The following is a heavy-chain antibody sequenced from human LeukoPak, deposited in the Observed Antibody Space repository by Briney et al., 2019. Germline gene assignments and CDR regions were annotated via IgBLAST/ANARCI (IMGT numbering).Heavy chain of an antibody. CDR3: ARRMSSGWALEDY. Sequence: PGGSLRLSCAASGFTFSSYAMHWVRQSPGKGLERVAVISYDGSNTYYADSVKGRFTISRDNSKNTLYLQMNSLRDEDTAVYYCARRMSSGWALEDYWGQGTLVTVSS. D-gene: IGHD6-19*01. CDR1: GFTFSSYA. J-gene: IGHJ4*02. V-gene: IGHV3-30-3*01. CDR2: ISYDGSNT.